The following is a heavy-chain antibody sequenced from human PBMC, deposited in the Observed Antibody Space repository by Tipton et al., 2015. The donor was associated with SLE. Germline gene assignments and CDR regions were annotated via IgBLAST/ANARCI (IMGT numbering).Heavy chain of an antibody. V-gene: IGHV3-30*04. CDR1: GFTFSSYA. D-gene: IGHD6-19*01. J-gene: IGHJ4*02. CDR3: AREAVAGYYFDY. CDR2: ISYDGSNK. Sequence: SLRLSCAASGFTFSSYAMHWVRQAPGKGLEWVAVISYDGSNKYYADSVKGRFTISRDNSKNTLYLQMNSLRAEDTAVYYCAREAVAGYYFDYWGQGILVTGSS.